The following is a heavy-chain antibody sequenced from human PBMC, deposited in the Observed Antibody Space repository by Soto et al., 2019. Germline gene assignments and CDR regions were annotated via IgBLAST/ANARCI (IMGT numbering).Heavy chain of an antibody. CDR1: GGSISSYY. Sequence: QVQLQESGPGLVKPSETLSLTCTVSGGSISSYYWSWIRQPPGKGLEWIGYIYYSGSTNYNPSLQSRVTITVDTSKNQFSLKLSSVTAADTAVYYCAINRFGAFDIWGQGTMVTVSS. V-gene: IGHV4-59*01. CDR3: AINRFGAFDI. D-gene: IGHD3-10*01. J-gene: IGHJ3*02. CDR2: IYYSGST.